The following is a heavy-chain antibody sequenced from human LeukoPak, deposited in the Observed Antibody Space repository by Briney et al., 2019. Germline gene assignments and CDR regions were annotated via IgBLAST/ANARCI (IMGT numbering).Heavy chain of an antibody. CDR1: GSTFTSYG. CDR3: VRDHCSSTSCYYDNWFDP. V-gene: IGHV1-18*01. D-gene: IGHD2-2*01. CDR2: INPYNGNT. Sequence: GASVKVSCKASGSTFTSYGISWVRQASGQGLEWMGWINPYNGNTNYAQEFQDRVTMTTDTSTSTAYMELRSLRSDDTAVYYCVRDHCSSTSCYYDNWFDPWGQGTLVTVSS. J-gene: IGHJ5*02.